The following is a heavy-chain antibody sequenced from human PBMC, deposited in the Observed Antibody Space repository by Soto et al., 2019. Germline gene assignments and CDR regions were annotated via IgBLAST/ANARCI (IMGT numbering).Heavy chain of an antibody. CDR2: IYYSGST. D-gene: IGHD3-16*01. J-gene: IGHJ4*02. V-gene: IGHV4-39*01. CDR1: GGSISSSSYY. CDR3: ARHPPETLGTRFDY. Sequence: SETLSLTCTVSGGSISSSSYYWGWIRQPPGKGLEWIGSIYYSGSTYYNPSLKSRVTISVDTSKNQFSLKLSSVTAADTAVYYSARHPPETLGTRFDYWGQGTLVTVSS.